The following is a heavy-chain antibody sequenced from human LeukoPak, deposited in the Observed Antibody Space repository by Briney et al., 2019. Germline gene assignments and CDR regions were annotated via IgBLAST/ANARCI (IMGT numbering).Heavy chain of an antibody. CDR3: ASLYTYGDYDY. CDR1: GGSISSGSYY. CDR2: IYTSGST. V-gene: IGHV4-61*02. Sequence: SQTLSLTCTVSGGSISSGSYYWSWIRQPAGKGLEWIGRIYTSGSTNYNPSLKSRVTISVDTSKNQFSLKLSSVTAADTAVYYCASLYTYGDYDYWGQGTLSPSPQ. D-gene: IGHD4-17*01. J-gene: IGHJ4*02.